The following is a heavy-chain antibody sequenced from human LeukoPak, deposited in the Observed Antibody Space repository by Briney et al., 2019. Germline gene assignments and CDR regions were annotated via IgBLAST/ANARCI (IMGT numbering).Heavy chain of an antibody. CDR3: ARDPGSSGYYYSGWYFDL. V-gene: IGHV1-69*05. CDR1: GGTFSSDA. Sequence: SVKVSCKASGGTFSSDAFSWVRQALGQGLEWMGGIIPVFGTASYSQKFQGRVTVTTDESTSTVYMELSNLRSEDTAVYYCARDPGSSGYYYSGWYFDLWGRGTLVTVSS. J-gene: IGHJ2*01. D-gene: IGHD3-22*01. CDR2: IIPVFGTA.